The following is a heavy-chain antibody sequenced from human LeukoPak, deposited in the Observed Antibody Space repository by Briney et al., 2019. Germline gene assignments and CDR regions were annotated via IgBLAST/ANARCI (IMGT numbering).Heavy chain of an antibody. D-gene: IGHD6-6*01. CDR2: IYYSGST. CDR3: ARSERGSSPLYMDV. V-gene: IGHV4-59*01. Sequence: SETLSLTCTVSGGSISSYYWSWIRQPPGKGLEWIGYIYYSGSTNYNPSLKSRVTISVDTSKNQFSLKLSSVTAADTAVYYCARSERGSSPLYMDVRGKGTTVTVSS. CDR1: GGSISSYY. J-gene: IGHJ6*03.